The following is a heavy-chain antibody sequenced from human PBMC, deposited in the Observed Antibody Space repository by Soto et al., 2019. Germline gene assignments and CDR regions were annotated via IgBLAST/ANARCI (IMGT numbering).Heavy chain of an antibody. CDR1: GGSISSSSSY. Sequence: SETLSLTCTVSGGSISSSSSYCGWIRQPPGKGLAWIGSIYYSVSTYYNPSLKSRVTISVDTSKNQFSLKLSSVTAADTAVYYCARHFVGAAAIFDWLEPWAQGTMVTVAS. V-gene: IGHV4-39*01. J-gene: IGHJ5*02. CDR2: IYYSVST. CDR3: ARHFVGAAAIFDWLEP. D-gene: IGHD2-2*02.